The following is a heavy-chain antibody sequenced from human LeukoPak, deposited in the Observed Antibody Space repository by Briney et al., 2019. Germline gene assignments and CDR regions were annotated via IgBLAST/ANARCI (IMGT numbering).Heavy chain of an antibody. CDR3: ARSRGPGNHYFDY. J-gene: IGHJ4*02. CDR2: SSDTT. D-gene: IGHD4-23*01. V-gene: IGHV3-23*01. Sequence: GGSLRLSCAASGFTFGSYAMSWVRQAPRKGLEWVSTSSDTTYYTDSVKGRFTISRDTSKNTLYLQMNSLGAADTAVYYCARSRGPGNHYFDYWGQGALVTVSS. CDR1: GFTFGSYA.